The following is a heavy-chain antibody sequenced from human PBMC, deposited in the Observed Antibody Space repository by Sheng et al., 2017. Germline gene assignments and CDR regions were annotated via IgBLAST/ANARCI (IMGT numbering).Heavy chain of an antibody. CDR3: ARDLDLDSPDDYGDEPAFGY. V-gene: IGHV1-18*01. CDR2: ISAYNGNT. CDR1: GYTFTSYG. D-gene: IGHD4-17*01. Sequence: QVQLVQSGAEVKKPGASVKVSCKASGYTFTSYGISWVRQAPGQGLEWMGWISAYNGNTNYAQKLQGRVTMTTDTSTSTAYMELRSLRSDDTAVYYCARDLDLDSPDDYGDEPAFGYWGQGTPGHRLL. J-gene: IGHJ4*02.